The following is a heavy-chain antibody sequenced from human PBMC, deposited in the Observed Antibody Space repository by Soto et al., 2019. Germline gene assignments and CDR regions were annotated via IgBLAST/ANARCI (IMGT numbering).Heavy chain of an antibody. J-gene: IGHJ6*02. Sequence: PGGSLRLSCAASGFTFSSYWMSWVRQAPGKGLEWVANIKQDGSEKYYVDSVKGRFTISRGNAKNSLYLQMNSLKTEDTAVYYCTTHKPFPITMIADYYYYGMDVWGQGTTVTVSS. CDR1: GFTFSSYW. CDR3: TTHKPFPITMIADYYYYGMDV. V-gene: IGHV3-7*05. CDR2: IKQDGSEK. D-gene: IGHD3-22*01.